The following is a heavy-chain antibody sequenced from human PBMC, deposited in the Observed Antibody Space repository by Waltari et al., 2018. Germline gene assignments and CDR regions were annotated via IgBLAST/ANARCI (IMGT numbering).Heavy chain of an antibody. CDR2: ISGSGGST. CDR3: AKDQNYDSSGYYYVVDAFDI. J-gene: IGHJ3*02. CDR1: GFTFSSYA. Sequence: EVQLLESGGGLVQPGGSLRLSCAASGFTFSSYAMSWVRQAPGKGLEWVSAISGSGGSTYYADSVKGRFTISRDNSKNTLYLQMNSLRAEDTAVYYCAKDQNYDSSGYYYVVDAFDIWRQGTMVTVSS. D-gene: IGHD3-22*01. V-gene: IGHV3-23*01.